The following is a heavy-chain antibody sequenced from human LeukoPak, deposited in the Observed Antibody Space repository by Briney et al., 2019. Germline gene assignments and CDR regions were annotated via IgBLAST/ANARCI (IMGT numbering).Heavy chain of an antibody. CDR2: IIPIFGTA. V-gene: IGHV1-69*05. CDR3: ARDQYDSSGYYYY. Sequence: SVKVSCKASGGTFSSYAISWVRQAPGQGLEWMGRIIPIFGTANYEQKFQGRVTITTDESTSTAYMELSSLRSEDTAVYYCARDQYDSSGYYYYWGQGTLVTVSS. D-gene: IGHD3-22*01. CDR1: GGTFSSYA. J-gene: IGHJ4*02.